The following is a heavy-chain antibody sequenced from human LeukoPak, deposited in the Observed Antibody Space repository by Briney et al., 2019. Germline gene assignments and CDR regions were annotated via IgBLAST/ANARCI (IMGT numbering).Heavy chain of an antibody. CDR1: GFTFSNYT. V-gene: IGHV3-21*01. D-gene: IGHD3-9*01. J-gene: IGHJ6*02. Sequence: GGSLRLSCAASGFTFSNYTMNWVRQAPGKGLEWVSSITSSSYIYYADSLKGRFTISRDNANSSLYLQMNSLRAEDTALYYCARGGPNTYYDILTGYDYFYYYGMDVWGQGTTVTVSS. CDR2: ITSSSYI. CDR3: ARGGPNTYYDILTGYDYFYYYGMDV.